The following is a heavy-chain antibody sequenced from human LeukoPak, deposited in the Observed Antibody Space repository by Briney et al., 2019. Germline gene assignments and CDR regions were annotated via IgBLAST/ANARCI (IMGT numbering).Heavy chain of an antibody. Sequence: GGSLRLSCAASGFTFSSSVMHWVRQAPGKGLEWVTIIWFDGTNKYYADSVKGRFSISRDNSKNTLYLQMNSLRPEDTAVYYCARDRGTTSSSGWYFDPWGRGTLVTVSS. CDR2: IWFDGTNK. J-gene: IGHJ2*01. CDR1: GFTFSSSV. D-gene: IGHD2-2*01. CDR3: ARDRGTTSSSGWYFDP. V-gene: IGHV3-33*01.